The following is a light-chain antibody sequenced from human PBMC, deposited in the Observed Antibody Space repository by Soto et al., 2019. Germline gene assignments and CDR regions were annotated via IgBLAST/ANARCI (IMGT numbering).Light chain of an antibody. V-gene: IGLV2-14*03. CDR1: SSDVGGFNS. Sequence: QSVLTQPASVSGSPGQSITISCTGTSSDVGGFNSVSWYQLRPGTAPKLILYDVVDRPSGVSYRFSGSKSGNTASLTISGLQAADEADYFCRSYTSTMTNVFGSGNKVTVL. J-gene: IGLJ1*01. CDR3: RSYTSTMTNV. CDR2: DVV.